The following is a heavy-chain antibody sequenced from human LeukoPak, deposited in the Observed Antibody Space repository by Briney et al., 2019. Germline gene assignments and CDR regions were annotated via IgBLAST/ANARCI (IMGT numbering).Heavy chain of an antibody. J-gene: IGHJ4*02. CDR1: GFTFSSYW. Sequence: GGSLRLSCAASGFTFSSYWMSWVRQAPGKGLGWVANIKRDGSEKYYVDSVKGRFTISRGNAKNSLYLQMDSLRAEDTAVYYCARSRSAGYWGQGALVTVSS. CDR2: IKRDGSEK. V-gene: IGHV3-7*01. CDR3: ARSRSAGY.